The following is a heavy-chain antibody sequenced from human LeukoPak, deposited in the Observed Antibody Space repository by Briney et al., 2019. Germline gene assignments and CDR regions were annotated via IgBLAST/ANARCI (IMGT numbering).Heavy chain of an antibody. CDR1: GFTFNAFR. CDR2: TSGSGFSI. D-gene: IGHD2-2*01. Sequence: GGSLRLSCEASGFTFNAFRMIWVRQAPGKGLEWVSYTSGSGFSIFYADSVKGRFIISRDNANNSLYLQINSLTAEDTAVYYCTRGSVVVPTVLWGQGTLVTVSS. V-gene: IGHV3-48*03. CDR3: TRGSVVVPTVL. J-gene: IGHJ4*02.